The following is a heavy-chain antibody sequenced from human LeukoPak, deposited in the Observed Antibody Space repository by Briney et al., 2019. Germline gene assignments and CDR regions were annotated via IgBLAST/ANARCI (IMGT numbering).Heavy chain of an antibody. CDR1: AFTFSNYG. Sequence: GRSLRPSCAASAFTFSNYGMHWVRQAPGKGLEWVAVIRYDGSNIYYADSVKGRFTISRDISKNTLYLQMNSLRAEDTAIYYCARDAGSYNWFDPWGQGTLVTVSS. CDR3: ARDAGSYNWFDP. V-gene: IGHV3-33*01. CDR2: IRYDGSNI. J-gene: IGHJ5*02. D-gene: IGHD3-10*01.